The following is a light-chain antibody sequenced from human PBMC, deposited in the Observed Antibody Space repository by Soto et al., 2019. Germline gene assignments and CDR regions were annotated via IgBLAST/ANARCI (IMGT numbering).Light chain of an antibody. Sequence: DIVMTQSPDSLAVSLGERATIHCRSSQNLLYRSNGRNYLAWYQQKPGQPPEVLFYWASTRESGVPDRFSGGGSGTDFTLTISSLQAEDVALDFCQQYLSTPFTFGQGTRLEIK. J-gene: IGKJ2*01. CDR1: QNLLYRSNGRNY. CDR2: WAS. CDR3: QQYLSTPFT. V-gene: IGKV4-1*01.